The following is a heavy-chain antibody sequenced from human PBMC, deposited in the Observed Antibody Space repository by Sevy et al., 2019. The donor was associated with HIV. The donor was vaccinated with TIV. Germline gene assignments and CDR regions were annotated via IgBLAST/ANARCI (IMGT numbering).Heavy chain of an antibody. D-gene: IGHD5-18*01. V-gene: IGHV4-4*07. J-gene: IGHJ4*02. CDR2: IYTSKTT. Sequence: SETLSLTCTVSGGSINLYYCSWIRQPAGKGLEWIGRIYTSKTTNYNPSLKSRVTMSVDTSKNQFSLKLSSVTAADTAVYYCAREEYRSRLSFDDWGQGALVTVSS. CDR3: AREEYRSRLSFDD. CDR1: GGSINLYY.